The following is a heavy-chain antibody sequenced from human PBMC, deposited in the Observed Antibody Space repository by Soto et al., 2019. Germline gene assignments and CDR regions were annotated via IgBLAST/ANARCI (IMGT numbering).Heavy chain of an antibody. D-gene: IGHD3-10*01. CDR1: GFTFSRYW. Sequence: GGSLRLSCAAPGFTFSRYWMHWVRQVPGKGLLWVSRIDEYGSTINYADSVKGRFTIPRDNARNTLYLERNSLRAEDTALYYCTRDIGGKGAYWGPGTLVTVSS. CDR2: IDEYGSTI. CDR3: TRDIGGKGAY. J-gene: IGHJ4*02. V-gene: IGHV3-74*01.